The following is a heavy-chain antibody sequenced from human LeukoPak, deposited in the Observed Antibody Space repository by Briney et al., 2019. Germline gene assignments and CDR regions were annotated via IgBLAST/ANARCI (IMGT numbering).Heavy chain of an antibody. V-gene: IGHV1-69*13. CDR3: ARDQYYYDSSGYYRLDY. J-gene: IGHJ4*02. CDR2: IIPIFGTA. CDR1: GGTFSSYA. D-gene: IGHD3-22*01. Sequence: VASVKISCEASGGTFSSYAISWVRQAPGQGLEWMGGIIPIFGTANYAQKFQGRVTITADESTSTAYMELSSLRSEDTAVYYCARDQYYYDSSGYYRLDYWGQGTLVTVSS.